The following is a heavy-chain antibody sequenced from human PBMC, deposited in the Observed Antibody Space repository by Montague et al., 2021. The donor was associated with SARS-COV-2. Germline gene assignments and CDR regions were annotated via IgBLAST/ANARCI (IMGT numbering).Heavy chain of an antibody. D-gene: IGHD3-9*01. CDR2: VKRDGSEK. Sequence: SLRLSCAASGFTFSSYWMSWVRQAPGKGPEWVANVKRDGSEKYYVDSVKGRFTISRDNSKNSLYLQMNSLRAEDTAVYYCARDTIGTWLIDYWGQGTLVTVSS. CDR3: ARDTIGTWLIDY. J-gene: IGHJ4*02. V-gene: IGHV3-7*03. CDR1: GFTFSSYW.